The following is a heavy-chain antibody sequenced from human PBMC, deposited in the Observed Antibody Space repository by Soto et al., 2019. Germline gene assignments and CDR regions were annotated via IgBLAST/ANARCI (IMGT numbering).Heavy chain of an antibody. D-gene: IGHD6-13*01. J-gene: IGHJ6*02. V-gene: IGHV4-59*10. Sequence: PPETLSLTCAFYDGSLSGYYWSLIRQPAGKGLEWIGRISTTETTNYNPSLKSRVSMSLDTSKSQVSLKLSSVTAADAAVYYCAGNIAAAGRRYYGMDVWGQGNTVTGSS. CDR1: DGSLSGYY. CDR2: ISTTETT. CDR3: AGNIAAAGRRYYGMDV.